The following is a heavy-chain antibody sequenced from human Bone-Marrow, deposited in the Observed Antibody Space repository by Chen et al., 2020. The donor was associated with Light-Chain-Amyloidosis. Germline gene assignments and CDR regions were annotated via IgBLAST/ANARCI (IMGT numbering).Heavy chain of an antibody. D-gene: IGHD5-12*01. CDR2: IYPDDSDA. Sequence: EGKKPGESLKISCKGSGYTFPNYWIGWVRQMPGKGLEWMGVIYPDDSDARYSPSFEGQVTISADKSITTSSLQWRSLKASDTAMYYCARRRDGYNFDYWGQGTLVTVSS. J-gene: IGHJ4*02. V-gene: IGHV5-51*01. CDR3: ARRRDGYNFDY. CDR1: GYTFPNYW.